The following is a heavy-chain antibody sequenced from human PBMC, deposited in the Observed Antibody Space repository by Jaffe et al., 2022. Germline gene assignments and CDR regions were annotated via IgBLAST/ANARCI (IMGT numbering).Heavy chain of an antibody. V-gene: IGHV2-5*02. Sequence: QITLKESGPTLVKPTQTLTLTCTFSGFSLSTSGVGVGWIRQPPGKALEWLALIYWDDDKRYSPSLKSRLTITKDTSKNQVVLTMTNMDPVDTATYYCARTTGVRGVIIYAFDIWGQGTMVTVSS. CDR2: IYWDDDK. D-gene: IGHD3-10*01. J-gene: IGHJ3*02. CDR1: GFSLSTSGVG. CDR3: ARTTGVRGVIIYAFDI.